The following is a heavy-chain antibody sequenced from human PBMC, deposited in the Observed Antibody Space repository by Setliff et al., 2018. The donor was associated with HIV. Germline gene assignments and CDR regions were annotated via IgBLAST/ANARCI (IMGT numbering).Heavy chain of an antibody. CDR1: GDSISGGGYF. D-gene: IGHD6-13*01. CDR2: IYYTGNT. CDR3: ARGIAAAGGYFDY. V-gene: IGHV4-31*03. J-gene: IGHJ4*02. Sequence: SETLSLTCTVSGDSISGGGYFWSWVRQHPGKGLEWIGYIYYTGNTYYNPSLKSRITISIDTSKNQFSLKLSSVTAADTAVYYCARGIAAAGGYFDYWGPGTLVTVSS.